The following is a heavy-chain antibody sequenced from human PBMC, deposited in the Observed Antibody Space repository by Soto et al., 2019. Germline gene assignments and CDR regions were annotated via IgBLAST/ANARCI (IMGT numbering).Heavy chain of an antibody. Sequence: SLSLSCAASGFPFDDYAMHWVRQVPGKGLEWVSGINWNSGSIGYGDSVKGRFAISRDNAKNSLHLQMNSLSAEDTAFYYCVKDESINWYSGHFRHWGQGTLVTVSS. V-gene: IGHV3-9*01. J-gene: IGHJ1*01. D-gene: IGHD6-13*01. CDR2: INWNSGSI. CDR1: GFPFDDYA. CDR3: VKDESINWYSGHFRH.